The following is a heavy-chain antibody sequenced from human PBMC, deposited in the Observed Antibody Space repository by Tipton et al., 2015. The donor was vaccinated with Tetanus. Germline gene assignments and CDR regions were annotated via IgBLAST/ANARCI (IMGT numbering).Heavy chain of an antibody. CDR1: GYSFTSYW. V-gene: IGHV5-51*01. Sequence: QSGAEVKKPGESLKISCKGSGYSFTSYWIGWVRQMPGKGLEWMGIIYPGDSDTRYSPSLQGQVTISADKSISTAYLQWSSLKASDTAMYYCARQGEYSSSFDWFDPWGQGTLVTVSS. CDR3: ARQGEYSSSFDWFDP. J-gene: IGHJ5*02. CDR2: IYPGDSDT. D-gene: IGHD6-6*01.